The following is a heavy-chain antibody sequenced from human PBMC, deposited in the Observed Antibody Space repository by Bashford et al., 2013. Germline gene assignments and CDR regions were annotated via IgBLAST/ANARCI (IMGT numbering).Heavy chain of an antibody. CDR2: LDPNSGGT. D-gene: IGHD3-3*01. CDR3: ATVPNLEWVYWFDP. J-gene: IGHJ5*02. Sequence: WVRQAPGQGLEWMGWLDPNSGGTNYAPKFQGRVTMTSDTSTSTVYMDLSSLTSEDSAVYYCATVPNLEWVYWFDPWGQGTLVTVSS. V-gene: IGHV1-2*02.